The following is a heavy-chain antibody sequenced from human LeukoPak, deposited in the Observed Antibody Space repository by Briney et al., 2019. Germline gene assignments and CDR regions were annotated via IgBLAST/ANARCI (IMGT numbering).Heavy chain of an antibody. J-gene: IGHJ3*02. V-gene: IGHV4-39*07. CDR2: IYYSGST. Sequence: PSETLSLTCTVSGGSISSSSYYWGWIRQPPGKGLVWIVSIYYSGSTYYNPSLKSRVTISVDTSKNPFSLKLSSVTAADTAVYYCASRGGGSYADYGAFDIWGQGTMVTVSS. CDR1: GGSISSSSYY. D-gene: IGHD1-26*01. CDR3: ASRGGGSYADYGAFDI.